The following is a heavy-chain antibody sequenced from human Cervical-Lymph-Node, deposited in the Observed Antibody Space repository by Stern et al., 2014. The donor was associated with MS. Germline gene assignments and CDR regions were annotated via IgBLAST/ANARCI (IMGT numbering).Heavy chain of an antibody. CDR1: GDTFRNYA. CDR3: ARPWGIVATTGTHYYYYGMDV. V-gene: IGHV1-69*06. CDR2: IIPIFGTT. D-gene: IGHD5-12*01. J-gene: IGHJ6*02. Sequence: VQLVQSGAEVKKPGSSVKVSCKTSGDTFRNYAISWVRQAPGQGLEWMGGIIPIFGTTNDAQEFQGRVTLTADTSTTTAYMELSSLRYGDTAVYFCARPWGIVATTGTHYYYYGMDVWGQGTTVTVAS.